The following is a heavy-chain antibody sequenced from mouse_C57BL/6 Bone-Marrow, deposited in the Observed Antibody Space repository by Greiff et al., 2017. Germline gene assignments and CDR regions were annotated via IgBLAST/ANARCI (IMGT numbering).Heavy chain of an antibody. J-gene: IGHJ2*01. CDR3: ARAITTVVYFDY. D-gene: IGHD1-1*01. CDR2: ISSGSSTI. CDR1: GFTFSDYG. V-gene: IGHV5-17*01. Sequence: EVMLVESGGGLVKPGGSLKLSCAASGFTFSDYGMHWVRQAPEKGLEWVAYISSGSSTIYYADTVKGRFTISRDNAKNTLFLQMTSLRSEDTAMYYCARAITTVVYFDYWGQGTTLTVSS.